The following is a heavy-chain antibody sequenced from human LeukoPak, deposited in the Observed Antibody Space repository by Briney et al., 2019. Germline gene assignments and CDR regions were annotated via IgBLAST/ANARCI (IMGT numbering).Heavy chain of an antibody. CDR1: GFTFSSYA. V-gene: IGHV3-23*01. J-gene: IGHJ4*02. Sequence: GGSLRLSCAASGFTFSSYAMSWVRQAPGKGLEWVSGISGSGGTTYYADSVKGRFTISRDNSKNTLYLQMNSLRAEDTAVYYCAKQMAVDYFDYWGQGTLVTVSS. D-gene: IGHD5-24*01. CDR2: ISGSGGTT. CDR3: AKQMAVDYFDY.